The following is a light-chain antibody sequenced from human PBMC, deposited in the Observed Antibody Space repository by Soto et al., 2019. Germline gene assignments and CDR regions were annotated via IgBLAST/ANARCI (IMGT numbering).Light chain of an antibody. CDR1: SSDVGGYNY. V-gene: IGLV2-8*01. CDR3: SSYAGSNNLRV. Sequence: QSALTQPPSASGSPGQSVTISCTGTSSDVGGYNYVSWYQQHPGKAPKLMIYEVYKRPSGVPDRFSGSKSGNTASLTVSGLQAEDEADYYCSSYAGSNNLRVFGTGTRSPS. J-gene: IGLJ1*01. CDR2: EVY.